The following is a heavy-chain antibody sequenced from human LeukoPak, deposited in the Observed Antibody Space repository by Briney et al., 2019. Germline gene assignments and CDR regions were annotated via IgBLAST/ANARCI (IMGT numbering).Heavy chain of an antibody. J-gene: IGHJ4*02. CDR2: VTVASGNT. CDR1: GYTFITSS. Sequence: ASVKVSCNTLGYTFITSSIYWVRQAPGQRLEWLGWVTVASGNTRYSENLQGRVTLTRDTSANTAYMELHNLKFEDTAVYYCVGGSLGYWGQGTLVTVSP. V-gene: IGHV1-3*01. CDR3: VGGSLGY.